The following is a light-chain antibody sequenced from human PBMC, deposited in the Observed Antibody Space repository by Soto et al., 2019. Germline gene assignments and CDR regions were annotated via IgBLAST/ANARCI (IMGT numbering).Light chain of an antibody. J-gene: IGKJ1*01. V-gene: IGKV1-5*01. Sequence: DIQMTQSPSTLSTSVGDKVTITCRASQSISSWLAWYQQKPGKAPKLLIYDASSLESGVPSRFSGSGSGTEFTLTIDSLRPDDFATYYCQQYNSYSTFGQGTKVEIK. CDR3: QQYNSYST. CDR1: QSISSW. CDR2: DAS.